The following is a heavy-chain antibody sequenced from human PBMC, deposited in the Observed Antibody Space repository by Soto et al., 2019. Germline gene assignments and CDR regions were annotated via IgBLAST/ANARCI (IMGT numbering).Heavy chain of an antibody. J-gene: IGHJ2*01. CDR1: GFTFSSYS. CDR3: ARVWGYCSGGSCYDPNWYFDL. D-gene: IGHD2-15*01. CDR2: ISSSSSTI. V-gene: IGHV3-48*01. Sequence: EVQLVESGGGLVQPGGSLRLSCAASGFTFSSYSMNWVRQAPGKALEWVSYISSSSSTIYYADSVKGRFTISRDNAKNSLYLQMNSLRAEDTAVYYCARVWGYCSGGSCYDPNWYFDLWGRGTLVTVSS.